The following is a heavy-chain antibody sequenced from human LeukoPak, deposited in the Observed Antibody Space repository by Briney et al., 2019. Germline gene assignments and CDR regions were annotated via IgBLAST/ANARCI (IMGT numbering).Heavy chain of an antibody. D-gene: IGHD2-2*01. J-gene: IGHJ4*02. V-gene: IGHV5-51*01. CDR1: GYSLTSYW. Sequence: GESLKISCKGSGYSLTSYWIGWVRQMPGKGLEWMGIIYPGDSDTRYSPSFQGQVTISADKSISTAYLQWSSLKASDTAMYYCARGLDVVVPAAMDFDYWGQGTLVTVSS. CDR2: IYPGDSDT. CDR3: ARGLDVVVPAAMDFDY.